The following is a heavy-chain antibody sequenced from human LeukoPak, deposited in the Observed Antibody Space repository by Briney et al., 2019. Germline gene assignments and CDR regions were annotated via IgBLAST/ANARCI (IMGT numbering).Heavy chain of an antibody. Sequence: PGRSLRLSCAASGFTFSSYAMHWVRQAPGKGLEWVAVISYDGSNKYYAASVKGRFTISRDNSKNTLYLQMNSLRAEDTAVYYCARDNTIFGVVTYAFDIWGQGTMVTVSS. V-gene: IGHV3-30*01. J-gene: IGHJ3*02. D-gene: IGHD3-3*01. CDR1: GFTFSSYA. CDR2: ISYDGSNK. CDR3: ARDNTIFGVVTYAFDI.